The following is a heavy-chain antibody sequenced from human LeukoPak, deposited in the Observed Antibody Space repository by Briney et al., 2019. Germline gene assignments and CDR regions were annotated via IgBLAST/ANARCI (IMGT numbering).Heavy chain of an antibody. D-gene: IGHD6-19*01. Sequence: GGSLRLSCAASGFSFNSHAMSWVRQAPGKGLEWVSSISRSGVTTYYADSVKGRFTVIRDISKNTLSLQMNSLRAGDTAAYYCAKDLGYSTGWYAFDCWGQGTLVTVSS. V-gene: IGHV3-23*01. J-gene: IGHJ4*02. CDR2: ISRSGVTT. CDR3: AKDLGYSTGWYAFDC. CDR1: GFSFNSHA.